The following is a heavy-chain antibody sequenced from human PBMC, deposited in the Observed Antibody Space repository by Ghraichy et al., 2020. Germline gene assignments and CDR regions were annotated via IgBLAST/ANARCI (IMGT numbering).Heavy chain of an antibody. Sequence: GESLNISCAASGFTFSSYAMSWVRQAPGKGLEWVSAISGSGGSTYYADSVKGRFTISRDNSKNTLYLQMNSLRAEDTAVYYCAKWGVTANDYWGQGTLVTVSS. J-gene: IGHJ4*02. CDR1: GFTFSSYA. D-gene: IGHD2-21*02. V-gene: IGHV3-23*01. CDR3: AKWGVTANDY. CDR2: ISGSGGST.